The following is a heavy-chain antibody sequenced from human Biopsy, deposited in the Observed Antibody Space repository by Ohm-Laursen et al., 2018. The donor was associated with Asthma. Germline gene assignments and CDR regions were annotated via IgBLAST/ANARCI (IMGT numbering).Heavy chain of an antibody. CDR3: ARGPNYHGSGRAPIGMDV. V-gene: IGHV4-61*01. Sequence: SDTLSLTCTVPGGSVSTGSDYWSWIRRPPGKGLEWLGYIYYTGRDHYNPYLKSRVTISVDTSKNQFSLRLNSVTAADTAVYYCARGPNYHGSGRAPIGMDVWGQGTTVTVSS. CDR1: GGSVSTGSDY. J-gene: IGHJ6*02. D-gene: IGHD3-10*01. CDR2: IYYTGRD.